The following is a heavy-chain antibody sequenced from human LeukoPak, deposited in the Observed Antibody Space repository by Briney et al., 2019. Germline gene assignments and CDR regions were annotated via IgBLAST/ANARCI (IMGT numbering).Heavy chain of an antibody. Sequence: GGSLRLSCAASEFIFSNYWMSWVRQGPGEGLQWVANINQGGSEKYYVDSVKGRFTISRDNAKNSLDLQMNSLRVEDTAIYYCARLVVPPGNRGWYYEHWGQGTLVTVSS. J-gene: IGHJ4*02. CDR1: EFIFSNYW. CDR2: INQGGSEK. CDR3: ARLVVPPGNRGWYYEH. D-gene: IGHD2-2*01. V-gene: IGHV3-7*03.